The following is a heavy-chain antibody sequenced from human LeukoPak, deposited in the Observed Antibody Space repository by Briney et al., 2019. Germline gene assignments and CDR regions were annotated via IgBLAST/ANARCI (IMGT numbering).Heavy chain of an antibody. J-gene: IGHJ4*02. CDR2: INPNSGGT. Sequence: ASVKASCKASGYTFIGYYIHWVRQAPGQGLEWMGWINPNSGGTNYAQKFQDRVTMTRDTSISTAYMELSRLISDDTAVYHCARAHCSSTNCYQFDYWGQGTLVTVSS. CDR3: ARAHCSSTNCYQFDY. CDR1: GYTFIGYY. V-gene: IGHV1-2*02. D-gene: IGHD2-2*01.